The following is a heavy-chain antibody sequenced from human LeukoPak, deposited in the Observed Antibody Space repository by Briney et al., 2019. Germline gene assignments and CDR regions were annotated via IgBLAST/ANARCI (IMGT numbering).Heavy chain of an antibody. J-gene: IGHJ5*02. CDR2: ISGSGGST. D-gene: IGHD3-16*01. Sequence: GGSLRLSCAASGSTFSSYGMSWVRQAPGKGLEWVSAISGSGGSTYYADSVKGRFTISRDNSKNTLYLQMNSLRAEDTAVYYCAKRLMFGQYARTLIFDPWGQGTLVTVSS. V-gene: IGHV3-23*01. CDR1: GSTFSSYG. CDR3: AKRLMFGQYARTLIFDP.